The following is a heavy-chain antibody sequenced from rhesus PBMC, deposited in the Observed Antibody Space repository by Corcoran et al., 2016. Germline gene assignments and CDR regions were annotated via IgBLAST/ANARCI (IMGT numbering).Heavy chain of an antibody. Sequence: QVQLQESGPAVVKPSETLSLTCAVSGGSISSSNWWSCIRQSPWTGLELSGGSDGSGRRTEDKPTLKRRVTSAKETTKNQFSLKLSSGTAADTDVYYCARDRARMITVTITLFYWGQGVLVTVSS. D-gene: IGHD3-9*01. CDR1: GGSISSSNW. J-gene: IGHJ4*01. CDR2: SDGSGRRT. CDR3: ARDRARMITVTITLFY. V-gene: IGHV4-93*01.